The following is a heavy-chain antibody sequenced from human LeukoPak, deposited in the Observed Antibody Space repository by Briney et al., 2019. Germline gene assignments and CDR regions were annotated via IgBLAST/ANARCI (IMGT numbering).Heavy chain of an antibody. CDR2: ISCSGST. V-gene: IGHV4-59*01. J-gene: IGHJ4*02. CDR3: ARDWGSGAGTWSWFDC. CDR1: GGSISNYY. Sequence: PSETLSLTSSVSGGSISNYYWSWIRQPAGKGLECIGSISCSGSTNNNPSLKSRGTITVDTPNNQFSLKLSSVAAADSAVYNCARDWGSGAGTWSWFDCWGQGTMVTVSS. D-gene: IGHD3-10*01.